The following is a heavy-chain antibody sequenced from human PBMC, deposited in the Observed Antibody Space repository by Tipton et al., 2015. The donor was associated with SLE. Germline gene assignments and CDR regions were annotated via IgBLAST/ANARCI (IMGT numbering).Heavy chain of an antibody. CDR1: GITLRTYA. V-gene: IGHV3-64*01. Sequence: SLRLSCAASGITLRTYAMPWVRQVPGKGLEYVSGISRNGGSTDYAKSVKGRFTISRDNSKNTLYLQMGSLRSEDMGGYYCARPAHQDFWDSTSCYSGDYFDSWGQGTLVTVSS. CDR2: ISRNGGST. J-gene: IGHJ4*02. CDR3: ARPAHQDFWDSTSCYSGDYFDS. D-gene: IGHD2-2*01.